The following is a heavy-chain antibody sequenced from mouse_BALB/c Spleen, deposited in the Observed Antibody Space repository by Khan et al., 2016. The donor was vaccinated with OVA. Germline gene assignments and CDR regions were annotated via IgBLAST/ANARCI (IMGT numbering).Heavy chain of an antibody. CDR3: TRAYYRYDGYYAMDY. Sequence: VELVESGPGLVAPSQSLSITCPVSGFSLSRYNVHWVRQPPGKGLEWLGMIWGGGGSDYTSALKSRLSISKDDSKRQVFLKMNSLQTDDTAMYYCTRAYYRYDGYYAMDYWGQGTSVTVSS. J-gene: IGHJ4*01. CDR1: GFSLSRYN. V-gene: IGHV2-6-4*01. CDR2: IWGGGGS. D-gene: IGHD2-14*01.